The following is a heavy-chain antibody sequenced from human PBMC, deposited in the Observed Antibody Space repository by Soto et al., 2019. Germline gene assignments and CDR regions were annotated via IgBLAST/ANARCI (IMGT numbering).Heavy chain of an antibody. J-gene: IGHJ4*02. D-gene: IGHD6-6*01. Sequence: PGGSLRLSCVASGFTFSYNAMSWVRQAPGKGLQWVSTISGSGEKTYYADYVKGRFTISSDRSKNTLYLQMDSLRADDTAVYYCARLPGGKAPRPDYWGQGTMVTVSS. CDR3: ARLPGGKAPRPDY. CDR2: ISGSGEKT. CDR1: GFTFSYNA. V-gene: IGHV3-23*01.